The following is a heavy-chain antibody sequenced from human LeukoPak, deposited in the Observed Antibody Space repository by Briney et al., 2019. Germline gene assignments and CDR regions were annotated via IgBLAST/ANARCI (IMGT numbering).Heavy chain of an antibody. D-gene: IGHD1-26*01. CDR2: IYYTGNT. Sequence: KPSETLSLTCTVSGVSISSSNSYWGWIRQPPGKELEWIGSIYYTGNTYYNASLQSRVTISIETSKNQISLRLNSVTAADTAMYYCAKSGGYGLIDYWGQGTLVTVSS. CDR3: AKSGGYGLIDY. J-gene: IGHJ4*02. CDR1: GVSISSSNSY. V-gene: IGHV4-39*01.